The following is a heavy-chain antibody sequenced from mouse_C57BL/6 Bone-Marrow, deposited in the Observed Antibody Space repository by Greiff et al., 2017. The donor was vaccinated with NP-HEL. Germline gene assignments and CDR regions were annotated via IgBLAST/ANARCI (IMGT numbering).Heavy chain of an antibody. CDR2: ISSGGSYT. CDR3: ASRDSSWFAY. Sequence: EVKLMESGGDLVKPGGSLKLSCAASGFTFSSYGMSWVRQTPDKRLEWVATISSGGSYTYYPDSVKGRSTISRDNAKNTLYLQMSSLKSEDTAMYYCASRDSSWFAYWGQGTLVTVSA. J-gene: IGHJ3*01. V-gene: IGHV5-6*02. CDR1: GFTFSSYG. D-gene: IGHD2-12*01.